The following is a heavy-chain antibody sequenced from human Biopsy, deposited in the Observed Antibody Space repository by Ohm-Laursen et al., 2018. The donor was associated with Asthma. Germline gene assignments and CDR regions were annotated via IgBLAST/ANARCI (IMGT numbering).Heavy chain of an antibody. CDR3: ARAVDYSHYYGIGV. CDR1: GYTFINYA. D-gene: IGHD3-10*01. V-gene: IGHV1-3*01. CDR2: INAGNGNT. Sequence: ASVKVSCKASGYTFINYAIHWVRQAPGQRLEWMGWINAGNGNTKYSQKFQGRVTMITDTSTSTAYMELRSLRSDDTAVYFCARAVDYSHYYGIGVWGQGTTVTVS. J-gene: IGHJ6*02.